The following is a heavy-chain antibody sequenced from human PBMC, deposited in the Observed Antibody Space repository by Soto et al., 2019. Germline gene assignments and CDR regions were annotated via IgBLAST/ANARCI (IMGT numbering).Heavy chain of an antibody. J-gene: IGHJ5*02. CDR3: ARVVPARRGIFFWGGKAVCWFDP. D-gene: IGHD6-6*01. CDR2: INHSGST. CDR1: GGSFSGYY. Sequence: QVQLQQWGAGLLKPSETLSLTCAVYGGSFSGYYWSWIRQPPGKGLEWIGEINHSGSTNYNPSLKSRVTISVDTSKNQFSLKLSSVTAADTAVYYCARVVPARRGIFFWGGKAVCWFDPWGQGTLVTVSS. V-gene: IGHV4-34*01.